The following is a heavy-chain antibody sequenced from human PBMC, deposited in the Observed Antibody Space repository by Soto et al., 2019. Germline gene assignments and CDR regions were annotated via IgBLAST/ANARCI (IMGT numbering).Heavy chain of an antibody. V-gene: IGHV4-34*01. CDR3: ARVSLRPTHAFVI. J-gene: IGHJ3*02. CDR2: INHSGST. Sequence: PSETLSLTCAVYGGSFSGYYLSWIRQPPGKGLEWIGEINHSGSTNYNPSLKSRVTISVDTSKNQFSLKLSSVTAADTAVYYCARVSLRPTHAFVIWGQGTMVTVSS. D-gene: IGHD3-16*02. CDR1: GGSFSGYY.